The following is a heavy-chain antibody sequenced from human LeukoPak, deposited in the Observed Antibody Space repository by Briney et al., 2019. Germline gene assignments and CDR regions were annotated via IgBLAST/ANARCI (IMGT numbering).Heavy chain of an antibody. J-gene: IGHJ4*02. CDR3: AKDRSSSTIAVRGGY. CDR1: GFTFSSYG. V-gene: IGHV3-21*04. Sequence: GGSLRLSCAASGFTFSSYGMNWVRQAPGKGLEWVSSISSSSSYIYYADSVKGRFAISRDNSKNTLYLQMTSLRAEDTALYYCAKDRSSSTIAVRGGYWGQGTLVTVSS. D-gene: IGHD6-19*01. CDR2: ISSSSSYI.